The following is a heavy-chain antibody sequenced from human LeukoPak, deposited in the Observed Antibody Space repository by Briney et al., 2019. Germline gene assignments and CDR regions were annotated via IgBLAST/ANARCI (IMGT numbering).Heavy chain of an antibody. V-gene: IGHV1-2*02. CDR2: INPNSGGT. J-gene: IGHJ4*02. Sequence: ASVKVSCKASGYTFTGQYIHWVRQAPGQGLEWMGRINPNSGGTYYAQNFQGRVTMTRDTSVSTAYMDLSRLRSDDTAVYYCARVVYYYDSSGYYRHFDYWGQGTLVTVSS. D-gene: IGHD3-22*01. CDR1: GYTFTGQY. CDR3: ARVVYYYDSSGYYRHFDY.